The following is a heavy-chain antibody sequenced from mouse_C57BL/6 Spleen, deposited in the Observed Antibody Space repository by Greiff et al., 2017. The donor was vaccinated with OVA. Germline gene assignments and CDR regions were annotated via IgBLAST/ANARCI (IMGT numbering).Heavy chain of an antibody. J-gene: IGHJ4*01. CDR3: ARGSYDGYYAMDY. V-gene: IGHV1-82*01. CDR1: GYAFSSSW. CDR2: IYPGDGDT. D-gene: IGHD2-12*01. Sequence: VQLQQSGPELVKPGASVKISCKASGYAFSSSWMNWVKQRPGKGLEWIGRIYPGDGDTNYNGKFKGKATLTADKSSSTAYMQLSSLTSEDSAVYFCARGSYDGYYAMDYWGQGTSVTVSS.